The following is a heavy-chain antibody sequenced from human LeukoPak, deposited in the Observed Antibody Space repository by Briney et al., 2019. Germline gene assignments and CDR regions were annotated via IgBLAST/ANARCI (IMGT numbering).Heavy chain of an antibody. J-gene: IGHJ5*02. Sequence: PGGSLRLSCAASGFTFSSYAMHWVRQAPGKGLEYVSAISSNGGSTYYANSVKGRFTISRDNSKNTLYLQMGSLRAEDMAVYYCARGQLVSGWFDPWGQGTLVTVSS. CDR3: ARGQLVSGWFDP. V-gene: IGHV3-64*01. CDR1: GFTFSSYA. CDR2: ISSNGGST. D-gene: IGHD6-13*01.